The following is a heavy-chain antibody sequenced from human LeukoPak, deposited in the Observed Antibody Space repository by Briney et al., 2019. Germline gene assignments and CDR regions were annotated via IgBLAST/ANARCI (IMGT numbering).Heavy chain of an antibody. D-gene: IGHD6-19*01. CDR3: ARGPDSSGWYLDY. CDR1: GFTFSSYE. Sequence: PGGSLRLSCAASGFTFSSYEMNWVRRAPGKGLEWVSYISSSGTTIYYADSVKGRFTISRDNAKNSLYLQMNSLRAEDTAVYYCARGPDSSGWYLDYWGQGTLVTVSS. CDR2: ISSSGTTI. J-gene: IGHJ4*02. V-gene: IGHV3-48*03.